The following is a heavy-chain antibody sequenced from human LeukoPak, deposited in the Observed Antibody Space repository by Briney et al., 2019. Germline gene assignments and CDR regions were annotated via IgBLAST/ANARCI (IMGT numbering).Heavy chain of an antibody. CDR3: ARVRGIGSGSYEGERYFDY. V-gene: IGHV4-4*02. CDR1: GGSISSSNW. Sequence: SETLSLTCAVSGGSISSSNWWSWVRQPPGKGLEWIGEIYHSGSTNYNPSLKSRVTISVDKSKNQFSLKLSSVTAADTAVYYCARVRGIGSGSYEGERYFDYWGQGTLVTVSS. J-gene: IGHJ4*02. CDR2: IYHSGST. D-gene: IGHD3-10*01.